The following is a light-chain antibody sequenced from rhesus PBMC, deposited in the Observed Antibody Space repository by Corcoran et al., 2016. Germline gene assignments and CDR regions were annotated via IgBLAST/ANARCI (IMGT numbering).Light chain of an antibody. V-gene: IGKV3-42*02. Sequence: ETVMMQSPATLSLSPGERATLSCRASQSVGSTLAWYQQKPGQAPTLRIYYATRRATGIPDRSSGSGSGTEFTRTISGLEPEDVGVYYCQKYNGWPWAFGQGTKVEIK. CDR3: QKYNGWPWA. CDR1: QSVGST. CDR2: YAT. J-gene: IGKJ1*01.